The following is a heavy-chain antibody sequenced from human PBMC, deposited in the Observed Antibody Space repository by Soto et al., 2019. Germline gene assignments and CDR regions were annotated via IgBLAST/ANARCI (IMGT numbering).Heavy chain of an antibody. J-gene: IGHJ4*02. CDR1: GFTLSSYS. CDR3: ARGGAYKIDY. Sequence: EVQLVESGGGLVQPGGSLRLSCAASGFTLSSYSMNWVRQAPGKALEWVSYISSSSSTIYYADSVKGRFTISGDNAKNSLWLQMNSLRDEYTGVYYCARGGAYKIDYWGEGTLVTVS. D-gene: IGHD1-20*01. V-gene: IGHV3-48*02. CDR2: ISSSSSTI.